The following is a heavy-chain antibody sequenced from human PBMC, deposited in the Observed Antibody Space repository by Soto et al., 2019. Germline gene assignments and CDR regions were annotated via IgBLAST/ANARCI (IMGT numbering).Heavy chain of an antibody. Sequence: GESLKISCKGSGYSFISYWIVWVRQMPGKGLEYMGIIYPGDSDTSYSPSFQGQVTISADKSISTAYLQWSSLKASDTALYYCARRSTYCSSSGCYFDYWGQGIPVTVSS. CDR1: GYSFISYW. CDR3: ARRSTYCSSSGCYFDY. CDR2: IYPGDSDT. D-gene: IGHD2-2*01. J-gene: IGHJ4*02. V-gene: IGHV5-51*01.